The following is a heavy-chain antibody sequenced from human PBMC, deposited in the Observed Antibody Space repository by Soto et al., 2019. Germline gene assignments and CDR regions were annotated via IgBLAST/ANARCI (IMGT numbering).Heavy chain of an antibody. J-gene: IGHJ5*02. Sequence: GGSLRLSCAASGFIFEDFGMSWVRQAPGKGLEWISSISGSGFKKYCADSVKGRFTISRDNSKSTVYLELNNLSAEDTAVYHCAKNQGVELVPLATVDWFDPWGQGSVVTVSS. CDR3: AKNQGVELVPLATVDWFDP. CDR2: ISGSGFKK. V-gene: IGHV3-23*01. CDR1: GFIFEDFG. D-gene: IGHD1-26*01.